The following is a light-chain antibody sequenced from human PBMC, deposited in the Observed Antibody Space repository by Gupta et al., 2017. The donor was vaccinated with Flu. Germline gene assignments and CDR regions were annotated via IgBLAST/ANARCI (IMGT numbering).Light chain of an antibody. CDR3: QQYNNWPRS. CDR1: QNVSSN. Sequence: EIVMTQSPATLSVSPGESATLSCRASQNVSSNLAWYQQKPGQAPRLLIYGASTRANGIPARCSGSGSGTKYTLTISSRQSEDFSVYYCQQYNNWPRSFGQGTKVEIK. J-gene: IGKJ2*04. V-gene: IGKV3-15*01. CDR2: GAS.